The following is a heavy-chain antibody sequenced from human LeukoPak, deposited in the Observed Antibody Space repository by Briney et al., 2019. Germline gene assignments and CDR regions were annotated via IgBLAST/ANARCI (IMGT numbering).Heavy chain of an antibody. J-gene: IGHJ4*02. CDR3: AREGAGAHYFDY. D-gene: IGHD1-26*01. Sequence: PGGSLRLSCAASGFTFSDHYMDWVRQTPGKGLEWIGYIYYSGSTNYNPSLKSRVTISVDMSKNKFSLKLSSVTATDTAVYYCAREGAGAHYFDYWGQGTLVTVSS. CDR2: IYYSGST. V-gene: IGHV4-59*11. CDR1: GFTFSDHY.